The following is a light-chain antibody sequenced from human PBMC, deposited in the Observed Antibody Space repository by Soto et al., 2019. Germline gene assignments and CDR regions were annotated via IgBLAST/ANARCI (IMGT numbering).Light chain of an antibody. V-gene: IGKV1-9*01. CDR2: AAS. Sequence: DIQVTQSPSSLSASVGDRVTITCRASQSISSYLNWYQQKPGKAPKLLIYAASTLESGVPSRFSATVSGTEFSLTITSLQPEDFATYYCQQLFDSPITFGQGTRLEIK. J-gene: IGKJ5*01. CDR3: QQLFDSPIT. CDR1: QSISSY.